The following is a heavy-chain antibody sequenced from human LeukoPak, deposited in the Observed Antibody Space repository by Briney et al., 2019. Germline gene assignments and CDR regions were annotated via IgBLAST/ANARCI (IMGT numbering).Heavy chain of an antibody. Sequence: GASVKVSCKTSGYPFTTWEINWVRQAAGQGLELMGWVHPNSGNTAYAQKFQGRVTMTRDTSISTAYMEVSGLRSDDTAVYFCARGPRNDPWGQGTLVTVSS. D-gene: IGHD1-14*01. CDR3: ARGPRNDP. V-gene: IGHV1-8*01. CDR2: VHPNSGNT. CDR1: GYPFTTWE. J-gene: IGHJ5*02.